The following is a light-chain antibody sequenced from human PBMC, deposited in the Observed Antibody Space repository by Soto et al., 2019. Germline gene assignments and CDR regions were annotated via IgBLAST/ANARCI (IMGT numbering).Light chain of an antibody. J-gene: IGLJ3*02. Sequence: QLVLTQPPSVSGAPGQRVTISCTGSSSNIGAGYDVHWYQQLPGTAPKLLIYGNNNRPSGVPDRFSGSKSGTSASLAITGLQAEDEAGYYCQSYDNSLSAWVFGGGTKLTVL. V-gene: IGLV1-40*01. CDR3: QSYDNSLSAWV. CDR2: GNN. CDR1: SSNIGAGYD.